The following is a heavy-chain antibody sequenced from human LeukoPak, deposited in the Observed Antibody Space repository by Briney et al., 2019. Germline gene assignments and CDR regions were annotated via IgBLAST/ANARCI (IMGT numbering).Heavy chain of an antibody. CDR2: INVGNGNT. CDR1: GYTFTSYA. CDR3: ARVSMGALDI. D-gene: IGHD2/OR15-2a*01. Sequence: ASVKVSCKASGYTFTSYAIHWVRQAPGQRLEWMGWINVGNGNTKYLQKFQGRVTITRDTSASTVYMELSSLRSEDTAVYYCARVSMGALDIWGQGTMVTVSS. J-gene: IGHJ3*02. V-gene: IGHV1-3*01.